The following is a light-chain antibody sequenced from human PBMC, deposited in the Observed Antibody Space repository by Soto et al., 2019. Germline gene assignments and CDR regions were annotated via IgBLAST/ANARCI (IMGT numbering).Light chain of an antibody. J-gene: IGKJ1*01. CDR2: DAS. CDR3: QQYDNLPRRT. V-gene: IGKV3-20*01. Sequence: ESVLTHSPCTLSLSPVERATLSCSAIQSVSSNYLAWYQQKPGQAPRLLIYDASNRATGVPARFSGSGSGTDFTFTISSLQPEDIATYYCQQYDNLPRRTFGQGTKVDIK. CDR1: QSVSSNY.